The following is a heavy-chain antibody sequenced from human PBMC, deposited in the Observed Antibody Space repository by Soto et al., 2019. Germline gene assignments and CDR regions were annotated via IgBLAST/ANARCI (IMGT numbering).Heavy chain of an antibody. D-gene: IGHD2-2*01. CDR1: GGSFSGYY. CDR3: ARSRLGRAIIRYCSSTSCYPSNWFDP. J-gene: IGHJ5*02. V-gene: IGHV4-34*01. Sequence: SETLSLTCAVYGGSFSGYYWSWTRQPPGKGLEWIGEINHSGSTNYNPSLKSRVTISVDTSKNQFSLKLSSVTAADTAVYYCARSRLGRAIIRYCSSTSCYPSNWFDPWGQGTLVTVSS. CDR2: INHSGST.